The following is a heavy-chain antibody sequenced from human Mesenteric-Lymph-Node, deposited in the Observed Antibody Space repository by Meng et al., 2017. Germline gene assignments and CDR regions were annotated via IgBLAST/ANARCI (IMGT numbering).Heavy chain of an antibody. J-gene: IGHJ4*02. Sequence: QVHLGEVGGGLVKPGGSLRLSCAASGFSFSDYNMSWLRQAPGEGLQWISSIGNAGTITHYADSVKGRFTFSRDISENTVFLQMNRLRAEDTAIYYCARDFEGSFDSWGQGTLVTVSS. CDR1: GFSFSDYN. CDR2: IGNAGTIT. V-gene: IGHV3-11*01. CDR3: ARDFEGSFDS.